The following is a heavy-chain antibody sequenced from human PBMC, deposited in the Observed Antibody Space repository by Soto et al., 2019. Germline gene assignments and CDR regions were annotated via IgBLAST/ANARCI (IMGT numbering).Heavy chain of an antibody. J-gene: IGHJ5*02. D-gene: IGHD3-10*01. CDR3: ARRERCGSLNRFDP. CDR1: GYSFTNND. CDR2: MNPGSGDT. Sequence: GASVKVSCKASGYSFTNNDVSWVRQATGQGLEWMGWMNPGSGDTGYAQKFQGGVTMTRDISIATAYMELSSLRSDDTAIYYCARRERCGSLNRFDPSGQGPLVTVYS. V-gene: IGHV1-8*01.